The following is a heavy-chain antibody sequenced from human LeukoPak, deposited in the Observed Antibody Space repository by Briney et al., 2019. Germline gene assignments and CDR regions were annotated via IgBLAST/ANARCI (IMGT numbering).Heavy chain of an antibody. CDR1: GYTFTSYA. CDR2: INTNTGNP. V-gene: IGHV7-4-1*02. D-gene: IGHD6-13*01. Sequence: GASVKVSCKASGYTFTSYAMNWVRQAPGQGLEWMGWINTNTGNPTYAQGFTGRFVFSLDTSVSTAYLQISSLKTEDTAVYYCARERSVEQLVRNFFDPWGQGTLVTVSS. J-gene: IGHJ5*02. CDR3: ARERSVEQLVRNFFDP.